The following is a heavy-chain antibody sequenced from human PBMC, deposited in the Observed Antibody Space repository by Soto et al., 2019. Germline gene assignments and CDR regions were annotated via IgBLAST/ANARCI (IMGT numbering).Heavy chain of an antibody. V-gene: IGHV1-18*01. CDR3: ARLALAVAGTTFFDY. D-gene: IGHD6-19*01. CDR2: ISAYNGNT. Sequence: ASVKVSCKASGYTFTSYGISWVRQAPGQGLEWMGWISAYNGNTNYAQKLQGRVTMTTDTSTSTAYMELRSLRSDDTAAYYCARLALAVAGTTFFDYWGQGTLVTVSS. J-gene: IGHJ4*02. CDR1: GYTFTSYG.